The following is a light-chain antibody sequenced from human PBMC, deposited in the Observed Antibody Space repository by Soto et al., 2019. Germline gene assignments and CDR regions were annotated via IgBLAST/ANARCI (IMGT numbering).Light chain of an antibody. CDR3: QHYNNLPLT. CDR2: DAY. V-gene: IGKV1-33*01. J-gene: IGKJ3*01. Sequence: DIKMTQSPSSLSASVGDRVTISCQASQDISNSLNWYQQKPRKAPELLIYDAYNLETGVTSRFSGSGTGTDFTLTISSLQPEDIETSYCQHYNNLPLTFGPGTQVDMK. CDR1: QDISNS.